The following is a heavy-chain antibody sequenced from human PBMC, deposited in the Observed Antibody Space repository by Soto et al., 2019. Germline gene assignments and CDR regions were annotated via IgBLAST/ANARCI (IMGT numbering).Heavy chain of an antibody. CDR3: SRDFAGRGPFDP. D-gene: IGHD1-26*01. CDR1: NVSVKSSY. J-gene: IGHJ5*01. CDR2: VYYTGTT. Sequence: ATLSLRFIFSNVSVKSSYLDLIRQPPGNGLEWIGFVYYTGTTNYNPSLKSRVTISVDTSKNEFSLKLTSVTTADTAFYFCSRDFAGRGPFDPWGQGTLVTVSS. V-gene: IGHV4-59*02.